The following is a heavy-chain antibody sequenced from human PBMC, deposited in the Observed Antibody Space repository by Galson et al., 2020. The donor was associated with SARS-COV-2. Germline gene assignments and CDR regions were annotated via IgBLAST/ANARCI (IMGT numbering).Heavy chain of an antibody. CDR2: ISAYNGTT. D-gene: IGHD3-22*01. CDR1: GYTFTSYG. Sequence: ASVKVSCKASGYTFTSYGISWERQAPGQGLEWMGWISAYNGTTNYAQKLQGRVTMTTDTSTSTAYMELRSLRSDDTAVYYCARDRRTMIVVVQDYYYYYGMDVWGQGTTVTVSS. V-gene: IGHV1-18*01. CDR3: ARDRRTMIVVVQDYYYYYGMDV. J-gene: IGHJ6*02.